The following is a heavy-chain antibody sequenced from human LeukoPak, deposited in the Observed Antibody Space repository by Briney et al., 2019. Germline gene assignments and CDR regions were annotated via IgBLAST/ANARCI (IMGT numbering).Heavy chain of an antibody. CDR3: AKDLYDRSGYYYTIMDY. J-gene: IGHJ4*02. CDR1: GFTFSTYS. D-gene: IGHD3-22*01. Sequence: GGSLRLSCAASGFTFSTYSMNWVRQAPGKGLEWVALISYDGRSKYYADSVKGRFTISRDSSKNTMFLQMDSLTAEDTAVYYCAKDLYDRSGYYYTIMDYWGQGALVTVSS. V-gene: IGHV3-30*18. CDR2: ISYDGRSK.